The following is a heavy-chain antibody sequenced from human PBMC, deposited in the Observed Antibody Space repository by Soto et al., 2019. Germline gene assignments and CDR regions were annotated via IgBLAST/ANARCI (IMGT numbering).Heavy chain of an antibody. CDR3: AASSSVAAAGYFKF. V-gene: IGHV1-69*01. Sequence: QVQLVQSGAEVKEPGSSVKVSCKATGDLFNNYVFNWVRQAPGQGLGWMGRISPLFSTTNYAQNFQGRVTIVADELPTIFYLEVSNLESEDTAMYYCAASSSVAAAGYFKFWGQGTLVTVSP. CDR2: ISPLFSTT. J-gene: IGHJ4*02. CDR1: GDLFNNYV. D-gene: IGHD6-13*01.